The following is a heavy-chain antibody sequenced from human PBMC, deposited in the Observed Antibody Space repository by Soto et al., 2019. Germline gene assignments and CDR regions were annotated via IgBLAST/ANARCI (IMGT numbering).Heavy chain of an antibody. Sequence: EVQLVESGGGLVQPGESLRLSCVGSEFTFSDYSMMWVRQAPGKGLEWVSYISATATTMYYADSVKGRFTISRDNAKNSLYLQINSLRDEYRAVYYCVRAARDGYKTFDYWGQGTLVTVS. CDR1: EFTFSDYS. V-gene: IGHV3-48*02. CDR2: ISATATTM. D-gene: IGHD5-12*01. CDR3: VRAARDGYKTFDY. J-gene: IGHJ4*02.